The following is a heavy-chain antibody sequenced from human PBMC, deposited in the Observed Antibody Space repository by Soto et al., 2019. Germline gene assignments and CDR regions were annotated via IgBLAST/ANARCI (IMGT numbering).Heavy chain of an antibody. Sequence: QVQLVESGGGVVQPGRSLRLSCAASGFTFSSYGMHWVRQAPGKGLEWVAVIWYDGSNKYYADSVKGRFTISRDNSKNTLYLQMNSLRAEDTAVYYCAREDIAAADRGDYYGMDVWGQGTTVTVSS. J-gene: IGHJ6*02. D-gene: IGHD6-13*01. V-gene: IGHV3-33*01. CDR2: IWYDGSNK. CDR3: AREDIAAADRGDYYGMDV. CDR1: GFTFSSYG.